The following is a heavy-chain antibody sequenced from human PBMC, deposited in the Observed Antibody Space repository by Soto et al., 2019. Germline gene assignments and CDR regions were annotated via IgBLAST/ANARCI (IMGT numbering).Heavy chain of an antibody. V-gene: IGHV4-31*03. CDR1: GGSISSGGYY. CDR3: ARVHGSGSYYYQPFDY. J-gene: IGHJ4*02. D-gene: IGHD3-10*01. CDR2: IYYSGST. Sequence: QVQLQESGPGLVKPSQTLSLTCTVSGGSISSGGYYWSWIRQHPGKGLEWIGYIYYSGSTYYNPSLKSRVTISVDTSKNQFSLKLSSVTAADTAVYYCARVHGSGSYYYQPFDYWGQGTLVTVSS.